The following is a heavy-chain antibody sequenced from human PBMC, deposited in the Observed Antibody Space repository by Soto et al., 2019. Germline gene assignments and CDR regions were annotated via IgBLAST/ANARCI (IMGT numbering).Heavy chain of an antibody. D-gene: IGHD2-2*01. Sequence: QVQLVQSGAEVKKPGSSVKVSCKASGGTFNSYTISWVRQAPGQGLEWMGRIIPLLRVANYAQKFQGRVTITADKSTSTAYMELSSLRSEDTAVYYCARGVVVPAAVTSEWGFDPWGQGTLVTVSS. V-gene: IGHV1-69*02. J-gene: IGHJ5*02. CDR1: GGTFNSYT. CDR2: IIPLLRVA. CDR3: ARGVVVPAAVTSEWGFDP.